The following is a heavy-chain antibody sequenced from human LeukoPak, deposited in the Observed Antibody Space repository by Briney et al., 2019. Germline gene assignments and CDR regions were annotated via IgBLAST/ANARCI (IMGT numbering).Heavy chain of an antibody. CDR3: ATRPPGDFPYFDY. D-gene: IGHD4-17*01. CDR1: GIAVSLKY. V-gene: IGHV3-66*01. Sequence: GGSLRLSCAASGIAVSLKYMTWVRQAPGKGLEWVSVIHGGGSTYYSDSVKGRFTISRDNSKNILYLQMNSLRVEDTAIYCCATRPPGDFPYFDYGGQGTLVTVSS. J-gene: IGHJ4*02. CDR2: IHGGGST.